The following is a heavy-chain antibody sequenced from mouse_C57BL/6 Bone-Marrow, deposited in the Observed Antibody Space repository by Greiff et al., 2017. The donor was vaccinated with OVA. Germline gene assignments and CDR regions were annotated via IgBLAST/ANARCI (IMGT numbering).Heavy chain of an antibody. V-gene: IGHV3-6*01. CDR1: GYSITSGYY. Sequence: EVKLQESGPGLVKPSQSLSLTCSVTGYSITSGYYWNWIRQFPGNKLEWMGYISYDGNNNYNPSLKNRISITRDTSKNQFFLKLNSVTTEDTATYYCARDGTFYAMDYWGQGTSVTVSS. CDR2: ISYDGNN. J-gene: IGHJ4*01. CDR3: ARDGTFYAMDY. D-gene: IGHD1-1*02.